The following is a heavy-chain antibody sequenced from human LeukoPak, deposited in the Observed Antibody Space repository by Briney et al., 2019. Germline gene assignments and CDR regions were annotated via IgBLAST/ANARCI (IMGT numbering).Heavy chain of an antibody. J-gene: IGHJ4*02. CDR2: IYYSGST. V-gene: IGHV4-59*08. CDR1: GGSISSYY. Sequence: SETLSLTCTVSGGSISSYYWSWIRQPPGKGLEWIGYIYYSGSTNYNPSLKRRVTISVDTSKNQFSLKLSSVTAADTALYYCARQKSLRYDNWGQGTLVTVSS. CDR3: ARQKSLRYDN. D-gene: IGHD3-16*02.